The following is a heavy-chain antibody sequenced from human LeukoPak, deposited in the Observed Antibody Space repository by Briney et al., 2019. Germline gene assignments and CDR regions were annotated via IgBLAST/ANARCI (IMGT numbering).Heavy chain of an antibody. D-gene: IGHD2-2*01. CDR2: ISGSGGST. CDR3: AKDGGNVVVPAATRGVY. V-gene: IGHV3-23*01. CDR1: GFTFSSYA. Sequence: GGSLRPSCAASGFTFSSYAMSWVRQAPGKGLEWVSAISGSGGSTYYADSVKGRFTISRDNSKNTLYLQMNSLRAEDTAVYYCAKDGGNVVVPAATRGVYWGQGTLVTVSS. J-gene: IGHJ4*02.